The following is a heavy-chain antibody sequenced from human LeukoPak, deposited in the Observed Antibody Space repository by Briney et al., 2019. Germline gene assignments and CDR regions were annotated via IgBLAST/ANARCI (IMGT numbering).Heavy chain of an antibody. CDR1: GGSISSSSYY. CDR3: ARDIGTATGAFDI. V-gene: IGHV4-39*07. J-gene: IGHJ3*02. D-gene: IGHD5-18*01. Sequence: PSETLSLTCTVSGGSISSSSYYWGWIRQPPGKGLEWIGSIYYSGSTYYNPSLKSRVTISVDTSKNQFSLKLSSVTAADTAVYYCARDIGTATGAFDIWGQGTMVTVSS. CDR2: IYYSGST.